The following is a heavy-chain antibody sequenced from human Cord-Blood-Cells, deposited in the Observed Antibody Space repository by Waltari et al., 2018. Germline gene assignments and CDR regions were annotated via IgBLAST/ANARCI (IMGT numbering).Heavy chain of an antibody. D-gene: IGHD3-10*01. CDR1: GGTFSSYA. CDR3: ARDLPDYYGSAFDY. Sequence: QVQLVQSGAEVKKPGSSVKVSCKASGGTFSSYAISRARQAPGQGFEWMGGIIPIFGTANYAQKFQGRVTITADESTSTAYMELSSLRSEDTAVYYCARDLPDYYGSAFDYWGQGTLVTVSS. J-gene: IGHJ4*02. V-gene: IGHV1-69*01. CDR2: IIPIFGTA.